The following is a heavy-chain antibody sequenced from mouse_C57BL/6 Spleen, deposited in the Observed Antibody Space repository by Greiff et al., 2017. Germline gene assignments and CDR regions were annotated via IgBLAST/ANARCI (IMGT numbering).Heavy chain of an antibody. J-gene: IGHJ1*03. V-gene: IGHV1-19*01. CDR2: INPYNGGT. CDR1: GYTFTDYY. CDR3: AGTPINLLGWYFDV. Sequence: VHVKQSGPVLVKPGASVKMSCKASGYTFTDYYMNWVKQSHGKSLEWIGVINPYNGGTSYNQKFKGKATLTVDKSSSTAYMELNSLTSEDSAVYYCAGTPINLLGWYFDVWGTGTTVTVSS. D-gene: IGHD1-1*01.